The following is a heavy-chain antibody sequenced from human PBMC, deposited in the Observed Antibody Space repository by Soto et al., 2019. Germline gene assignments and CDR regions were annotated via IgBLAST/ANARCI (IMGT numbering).Heavy chain of an antibody. CDR2: IWYDGSNK. J-gene: IGHJ6*02. CDR1: GFTFSSYG. V-gene: IGHV3-33*01. CDR3: ARVDGYCISTSCYDDERYYYYGMDV. Sequence: GGSLRLSCAASGFTFSSYGMHCVRQSPGKGLERVAVIWYDGSNKYYADSVKGRFTISRDNSKNTLYLQMNGLRSEDTAVYYCARVDGYCISTSCYDDERYYYYGMDVWGQGTTVTVSS. D-gene: IGHD2-2*03.